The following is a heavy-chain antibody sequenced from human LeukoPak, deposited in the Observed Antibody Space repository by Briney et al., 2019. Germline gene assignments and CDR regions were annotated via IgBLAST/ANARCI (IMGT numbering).Heavy chain of an antibody. CDR1: GFTFSSYW. J-gene: IGHJ4*02. D-gene: IGHD3-3*01. V-gene: IGHV3-74*01. CDR3: ARASRADFWSGKY. CDR2: INSDGSST. Sequence: GGSLRLSCAASGFTFSSYWMHWVRQAPGKGLVWVSRINSDGSSTSYADSVKGRFTISRDNAKNTLYLQMNSLRAEDAAVYYCARASRADFWSGKYWGQGTLVTVSS.